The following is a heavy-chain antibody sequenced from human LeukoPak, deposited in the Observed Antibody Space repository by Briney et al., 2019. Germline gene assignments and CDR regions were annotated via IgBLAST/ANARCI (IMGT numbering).Heavy chain of an antibody. CDR1: GGSISSYY. V-gene: IGHV4-34*01. CDR2: INHSGST. D-gene: IGHD3-3*01. J-gene: IGHJ4*02. CDR3: ARGPRITIFGVAFNFDY. Sequence: SETLSLTCTVSGGSISSYYWSWIRQPPGKGLEWIGEINHSGSTNYNPSLKSRVTISVDTSKNQFSLKLSSATAADTAVYYCARGPRITIFGVAFNFDYWGQGTLVTVSS.